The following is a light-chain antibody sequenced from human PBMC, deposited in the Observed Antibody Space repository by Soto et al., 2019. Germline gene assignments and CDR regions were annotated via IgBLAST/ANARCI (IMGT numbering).Light chain of an antibody. CDR2: DAS. V-gene: IGKV1-5*01. Sequence: DIRMTQSPSTLSGSVGDRVTITCRASQTISSWLAWYQQKPGKAPKFLIYDASTLESGVPSRFSGSGSGTEFTLTISSLQPDDFATYYCQQYNNYPRTFGQGTKVDIK. CDR1: QTISSW. CDR3: QQYNNYPRT. J-gene: IGKJ1*01.